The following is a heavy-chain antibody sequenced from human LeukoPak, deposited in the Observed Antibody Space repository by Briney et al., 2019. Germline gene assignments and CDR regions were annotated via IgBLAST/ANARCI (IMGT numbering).Heavy chain of an antibody. CDR3: AKMRMGESGYSSAWYPDYFDY. CDR1: GFTFSSYA. CDR2: ITDSVSGGST. J-gene: IGHJ4*02. Sequence: GGSLRLSCAASGFTFSSYAMTWVRQAPGKGLEWVSTITDSVSGGSTYYADSVKGRFTISRDNSKNTLYLQMNSLRAEDTAVYYCAKMRMGESGYSSAWYPDYFDYWGQGTLVTVSS. V-gene: IGHV3-23*01. D-gene: IGHD6-19*01.